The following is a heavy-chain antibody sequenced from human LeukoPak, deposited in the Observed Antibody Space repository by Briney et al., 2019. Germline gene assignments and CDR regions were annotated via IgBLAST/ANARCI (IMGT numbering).Heavy chain of an antibody. CDR2: IKQDGSVS. D-gene: IGHD5-24*01. CDR3: ARASNPWLQLT. V-gene: IGHV3-7*05. Sequence: GGSLRLSCAASGLTFSNYWMIWVRQAPGKGLEWVGNIKQDGSVSRYADSVRGRFTISRDNAQTSLYLQMNSLRAEDTAVYYCARASNPWLQLTWGQGTLVTVSS. J-gene: IGHJ5*02. CDR1: GLTFSNYW.